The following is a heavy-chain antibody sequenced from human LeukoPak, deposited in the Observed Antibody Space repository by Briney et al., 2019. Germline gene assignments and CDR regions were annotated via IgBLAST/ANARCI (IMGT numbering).Heavy chain of an antibody. CDR3: ARGSIAARQGIDY. CDR1: GGSINNYY. Sequence: SETLSLTCTVSGGSINNYYWSWIRQPPGKGLECIGYIYYNERPNYNPSLKSRVTISVDTSKNQFSLKLSSVTAADTAVYYCARGSIAARQGIDYWGQGTLVTVSS. J-gene: IGHJ4*02. V-gene: IGHV4-59*01. CDR2: IYYNERP. D-gene: IGHD6-6*01.